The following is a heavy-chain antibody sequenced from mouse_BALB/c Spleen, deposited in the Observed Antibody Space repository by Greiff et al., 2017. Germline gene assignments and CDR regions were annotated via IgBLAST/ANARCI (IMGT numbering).Heavy chain of an antibody. CDR3: TRFRKNYDSYAMDY. D-gene: IGHD2-3*01. CDR2: IDPETGGT. J-gene: IGHJ4*01. V-gene: IGHV1-15*01. Sequence: QVQLKQSGAELVRPGASVTLSCKASGYTFTDYEMHWVKQTPVHGLEWIGAIDPETGGTAYNQKFKGKATLTADKSSSTAYMELRSLTSEDSAVYYCTRFRKNYDSYAMDYWGQGTTVTVSS. CDR1: GYTFTDYE.